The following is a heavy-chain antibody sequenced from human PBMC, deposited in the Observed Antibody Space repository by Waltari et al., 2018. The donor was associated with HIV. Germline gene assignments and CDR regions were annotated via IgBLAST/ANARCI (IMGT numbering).Heavy chain of an antibody. Sequence: VQLVESGGGVVQPGWSLRLSCPTLGFTLSSPGMHWVRQAPGKGLEWVTVIWYDGSKKYYADSVKGRFTISRDNSKNTLYLQMNSLRIEDTAVYDCARKYSSSWGAPFDYWGQGTLVTVSS. CDR3: ARKYSSSWGAPFDY. CDR2: IWYDGSKK. J-gene: IGHJ4*02. D-gene: IGHD6-13*01. CDR1: GFTLSSPG. V-gene: IGHV3-33*01.